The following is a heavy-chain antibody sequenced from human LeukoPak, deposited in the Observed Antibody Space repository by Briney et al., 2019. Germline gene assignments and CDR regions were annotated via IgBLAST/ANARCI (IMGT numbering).Heavy chain of an antibody. V-gene: IGHV3-74*01. D-gene: IGHD3-9*01. CDR3: ATSPDILTGYSVDY. CDR2: INSDGSST. CDR1: GFTFSSYW. Sequence: TGGSLRLSCAASGFTFSSYWTHWVRQAPGKGLVWVSRINSDGSSTSYADSVKGRFTISRGNAKNTLYLQMNSLRAEDTAVYYCATSPDILTGYSVDYWGQGTLVTVSS. J-gene: IGHJ4*02.